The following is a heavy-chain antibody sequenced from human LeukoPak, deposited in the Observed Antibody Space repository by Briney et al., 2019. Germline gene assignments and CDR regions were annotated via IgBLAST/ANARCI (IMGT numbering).Heavy chain of an antibody. CDR2: ISTNGGST. D-gene: IGHD3-22*01. Sequence: AGGSLRLSCAASGFTFSSYGMSWVRQAPGKGLEYVSAISTNGGSTYYANSVKGRFTISRDNSKNTLYLQMGSLRAEDMAMYYCARGDSMIVVVKGFDSWGQGTLVTVSS. V-gene: IGHV3-64*01. CDR1: GFTFSSYG. CDR3: ARGDSMIVVVKGFDS. J-gene: IGHJ4*02.